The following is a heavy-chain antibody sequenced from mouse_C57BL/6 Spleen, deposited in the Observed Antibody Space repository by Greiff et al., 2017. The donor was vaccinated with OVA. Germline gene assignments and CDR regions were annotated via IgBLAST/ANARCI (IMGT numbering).Heavy chain of an antibody. J-gene: IGHJ4*01. CDR2: IYPSDSET. D-gene: IGHD1-1*01. V-gene: IGHV1-61*01. CDR1: GYTFTSYW. Sequence: QVQLQQPGAEMVRPGSSVKLSCKASGYTFTSYWMDWVKQRPGQGLEWIGNIYPSDSETHYNQKFKDKATLTVDKSSSTAYMQLSSLTSEDSAVYYCARWHYYGSKVFAMDYWGQGTSVTVSS. CDR3: ARWHYYGSKVFAMDY.